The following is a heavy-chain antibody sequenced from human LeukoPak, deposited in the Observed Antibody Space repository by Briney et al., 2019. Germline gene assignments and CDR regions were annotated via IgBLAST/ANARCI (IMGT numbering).Heavy chain of an antibody. CDR1: GFTFSSYW. V-gene: IGHV3-74*01. J-gene: IGHJ4*02. Sequence: PGGSLRLSGAAPGFTFSSYWMHWVRQAPGKGRVWVSRINSDGSSTSYADSVKGRFTISRDNAKNTLYLQMNSLRAEDTAVYYCARGNPANFDYWGQGTLVTVSS. CDR3: ARGNPANFDY. D-gene: IGHD1-14*01. CDR2: INSDGSST.